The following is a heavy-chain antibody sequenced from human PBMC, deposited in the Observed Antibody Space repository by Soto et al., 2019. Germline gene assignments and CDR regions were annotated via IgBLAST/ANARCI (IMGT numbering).Heavy chain of an antibody. V-gene: IGHV4-59*08. CDR3: ARTGTLYYYYYYMGV. CDR1: GGSISSYY. Sequence: QVQLQESGPGLVKPSETLSLTCTVSGGSISSYYWSWIRQPPGKGLQWIGYIYYTGSTNYNPSLKIRGSITVDTSKNQSSLKLSSVTAADTAVYYCARTGTLYYYYYYMGVWGKGTTVTLSS. CDR2: IYYTGST. J-gene: IGHJ6*03. D-gene: IGHD1-1*01.